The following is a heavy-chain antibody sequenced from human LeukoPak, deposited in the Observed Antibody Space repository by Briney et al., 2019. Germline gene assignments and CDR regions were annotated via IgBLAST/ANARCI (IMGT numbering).Heavy chain of an antibody. CDR2: IKQDGSEK. Sequence: GGSLRLSCAASGFTFSSYWMSWVRQAPGKGLEWVANIKQDGSEKYYVDSVKGRFTISRDNAKNSLYLQMNSLRAEDTAVYYCAKDRDFSPLATDFDYWGQGTLVTVSS. CDR3: AKDRDFSPLATDFDY. V-gene: IGHV3-7*03. D-gene: IGHD2-15*01. CDR1: GFTFSSYW. J-gene: IGHJ4*02.